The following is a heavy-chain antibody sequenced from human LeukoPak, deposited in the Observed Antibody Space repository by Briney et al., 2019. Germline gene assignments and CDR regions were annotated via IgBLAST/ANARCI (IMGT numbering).Heavy chain of an antibody. Sequence: PGGSLRLSCAASGFTVSSNFMSWVRQAPGKGLQSVSVIYSGGTTYYADSVKGRFTISRDNSRNTLYLQMNGLRAEDTAVYYCARDGYGNNYMDVWGKGTTVTVSS. CDR2: IYSGGTT. J-gene: IGHJ6*03. D-gene: IGHD1/OR15-1a*01. CDR1: GFTVSSNF. V-gene: IGHV3-53*01. CDR3: ARDGYGNNYMDV.